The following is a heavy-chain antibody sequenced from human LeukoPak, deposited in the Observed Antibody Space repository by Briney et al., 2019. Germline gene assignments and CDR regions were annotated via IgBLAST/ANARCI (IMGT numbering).Heavy chain of an antibody. D-gene: IGHD3-22*01. CDR3: ARTSAPYYDSSGYYSGDAFDI. V-gene: IGHV1-18*04. J-gene: IGHJ3*02. Sequence: GASVKVSCKASGYTFTSYYMHWVRQAPGQGLEWMGWINVYNGNTNYAQKLQGRVTMTTDTSTDTAYMELRSLRSDDTAVYYCARTSAPYYDSSGYYSGDAFDIWGQGTMVTVSS. CDR2: INVYNGNT. CDR1: GYTFTSYY.